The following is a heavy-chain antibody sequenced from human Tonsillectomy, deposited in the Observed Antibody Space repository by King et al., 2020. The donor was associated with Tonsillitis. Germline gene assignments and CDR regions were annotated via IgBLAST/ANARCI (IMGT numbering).Heavy chain of an antibody. V-gene: IGHV3-9*01. CDR2: ISWNSGTI. J-gene: IGHJ6*02. CDR1: GFIFDDYA. D-gene: IGHD6-13*01. CDR3: AKDGEQQLVEVNYYYGMDV. Sequence: VQLVESAGGLVQPGRSLRLSCAASGFIFDDYAMHWVRQAPGKGLEWVSGISWNSGTIAYADSVKGRFTISRDNAKNSLYLQMDSLRAEDTALYYCAKDGEQQLVEVNYYYGMDVWGQGTTVTVSS.